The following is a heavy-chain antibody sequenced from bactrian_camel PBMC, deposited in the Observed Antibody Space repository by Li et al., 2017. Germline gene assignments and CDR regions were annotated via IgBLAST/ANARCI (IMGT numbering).Heavy chain of an antibody. CDR2: IMILGATT. CDR3: AADRDVNVPPSLALDSGRYNN. J-gene: IGHJ4*01. V-gene: IGHV3S25*01. Sequence: QLVESGGGSVQAGGFLRLSCAASGFTFSNYCMGWFRQAPGKEREGVAAIMILGATTYYADSVKGRFTLSQDNAKKTVYLQMSDLKPEDSAIYYCAADRDVNVPPSLALDSGRYNNWGQGTQVTVS. CDR1: GFTFSNYC.